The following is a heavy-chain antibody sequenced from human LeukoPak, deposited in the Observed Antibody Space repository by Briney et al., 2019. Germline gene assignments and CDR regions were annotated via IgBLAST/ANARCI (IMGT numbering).Heavy chain of an antibody. CDR3: AKTGSALESLVGELLYFDY. Sequence: GGSLRLSCAASGFTFSSYAMSWVRQAPGKGLEWLSAISGSGGSTYYADSVKGRFTISRDNSKNTLYLQMNSLRAEDTAVYYCAKTGSALESLVGELLYFDYWGQGTLVTVSS. CDR1: GFTFSSYA. V-gene: IGHV3-23*01. CDR2: ISGSGGST. J-gene: IGHJ4*02. D-gene: IGHD3-10*01.